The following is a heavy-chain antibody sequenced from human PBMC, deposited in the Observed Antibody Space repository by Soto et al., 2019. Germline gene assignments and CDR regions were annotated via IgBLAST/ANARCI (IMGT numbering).Heavy chain of an antibody. Sequence: SVKVSCKASGCTFSSYAISCVRQAPGQVLEWMGGIIPIFGTANYAQKFQGRVTITADESTSTAYMELSSLRSEDTAVYYCARASTHCSSTSCYISELYSQVDPFDYWGQGTLVT. J-gene: IGHJ4*02. CDR2: IIPIFGTA. CDR3: ARASTHCSSTSCYISELYSQVDPFDY. V-gene: IGHV1-69*13. D-gene: IGHD2-2*02. CDR1: GCTFSSYA.